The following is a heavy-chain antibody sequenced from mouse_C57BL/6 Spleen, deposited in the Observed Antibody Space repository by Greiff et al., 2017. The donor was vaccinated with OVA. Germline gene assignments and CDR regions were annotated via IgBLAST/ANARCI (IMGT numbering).Heavy chain of an antibody. V-gene: IGHV1-69*01. J-gene: IGHJ3*01. D-gene: IGHD2-4*01. CDR2: IDPSDSYT. CDR1: GYTFTSYW. CDR3: ARGRLDAWFAY. Sequence: VKLQQPGAELVMPGASVKLSCKASGYTFTSYWMHWVKQRPGQGLEWIGEIDPSDSYTNYNQKFKGKSTLTVDKSSSTAYMQLSSLTSEDSAVYDCARGRLDAWFAYWGQGTLVTVSA.